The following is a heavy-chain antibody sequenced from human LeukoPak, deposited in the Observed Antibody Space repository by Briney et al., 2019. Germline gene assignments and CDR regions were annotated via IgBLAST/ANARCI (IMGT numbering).Heavy chain of an antibody. CDR2: IIPIFGTA. J-gene: IGHJ4*02. CDR1: GGTFSSYA. CDR3: ARDYGDYEGYFDY. Sequence: SVKVSCKASGGTFSSYAISWVRQAPGQGLEWMGGIIPIFGTANYAQKFQGRVTITADESTSTAYMELSSLRSEDTAVYYCARDYGDYEGYFDYWGQGTLVTVSS. D-gene: IGHD4-17*01. V-gene: IGHV1-69*13.